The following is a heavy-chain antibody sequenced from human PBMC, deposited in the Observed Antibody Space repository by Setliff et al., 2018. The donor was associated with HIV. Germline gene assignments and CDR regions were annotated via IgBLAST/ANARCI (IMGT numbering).Heavy chain of an antibody. CDR3: ARDLLGSSSLVDY. D-gene: IGHD6-6*01. J-gene: IGHJ4*02. CDR2: IHTSGSS. CDR1: GGSISSGSYY. V-gene: IGHV4-61*09. Sequence: PSETLSLTCTVSGGSISSGSYYWSWIRQPAGKGLEWIGHIHTSGSSSYNPSLKSRVIISLDTSKNQTSLKLNSVTAADTAVYYCARDLLGSSSLVDYWGQGTLGTV.